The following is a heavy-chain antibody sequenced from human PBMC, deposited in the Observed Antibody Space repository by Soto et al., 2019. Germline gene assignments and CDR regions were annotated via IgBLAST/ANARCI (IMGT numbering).Heavy chain of an antibody. D-gene: IGHD1-1*01. J-gene: IGHJ4*02. CDR1: GFNFQNYA. V-gene: IGHV3-9*01. CDR3: PIKDYNSGGSDS. CDR2: INWSTGTT. Sequence: EVQLVESGGGLVLPGRSLTLSCVASGFNFQNYAMQWVRQVPGKGLEWVSGINWSTGTTGYADTVKGRFLLSRDNAGNSLYLDMNSLRVEETAFYYCPIKDYNSGGSDSWGPGTLVTVSS.